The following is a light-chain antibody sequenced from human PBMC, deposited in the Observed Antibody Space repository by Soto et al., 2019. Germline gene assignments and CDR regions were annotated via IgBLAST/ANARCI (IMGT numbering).Light chain of an antibody. V-gene: IGLV1-44*01. Sequence: QSVLTQPPSASGTPGQRVTISCSGSFSNIGSNPVNWYQQLPGAAPKLLIHSSNQRPSGVSDRFSGSKSGTSSFLAISGLQSEDGADYYCVAWDDNLSGSFVFGTGTKVTVL. J-gene: IGLJ1*01. CDR1: FSNIGSNP. CDR3: VAWDDNLSGSFV. CDR2: SSN.